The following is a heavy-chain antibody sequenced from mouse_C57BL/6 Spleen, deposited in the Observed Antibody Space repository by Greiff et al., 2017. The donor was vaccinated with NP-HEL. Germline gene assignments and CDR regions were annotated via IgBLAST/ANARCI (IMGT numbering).Heavy chain of an antibody. CDR1: GYTFTSYW. CDR3: ARFITTVVATDY. D-gene: IGHD1-1*01. J-gene: IGHJ2*01. Sequence: QVQLQQPGAELVKPGASVKMSCKASGYTFTSYWITWVKQRPGQGLEWIGDIYPGSGSTNYNEKFKSKATLTVDTSSSTAYMQLSSLTSEDSAVYYCARFITTVVATDYWGQGTTLTVSS. V-gene: IGHV1-55*01. CDR2: IYPGSGST.